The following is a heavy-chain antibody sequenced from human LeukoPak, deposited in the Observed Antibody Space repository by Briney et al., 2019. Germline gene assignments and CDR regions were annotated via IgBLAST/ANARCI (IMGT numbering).Heavy chain of an antibody. CDR2: IVVGSGNT. D-gene: IGHD3-22*01. CDR3: AAEAAYYYDSRDAFDV. Sequence: TSVTVSCKASGFTFTSSAVQWVRQARGQRLEWIGWIVVGSGNTNYAQKFQERVTITRDMSTSLVYMELSSLRSEDTAVYYCAAEAAYYYDSRDAFDVWGQGTMVTVSS. V-gene: IGHV1-58*01. CDR1: GFTFTSSA. J-gene: IGHJ3*01.